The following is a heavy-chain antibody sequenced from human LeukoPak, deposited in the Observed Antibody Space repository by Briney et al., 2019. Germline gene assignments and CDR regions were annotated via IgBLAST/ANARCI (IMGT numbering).Heavy chain of an antibody. CDR1: GGSISSYY. J-gene: IGHJ4*02. V-gene: IGHV4-59*01. Sequence: KSSETLSLTCTVSGGSISSYYWSWIRQPPGKGLEWIGYIYYSGSTNYNPSLKSRVTISVDTSKNQFSLKLSSVTAADTAVYYCARDHDYFDYWGRGTLVTVSS. CDR2: IYYSGST. CDR3: ARDHDYFDY.